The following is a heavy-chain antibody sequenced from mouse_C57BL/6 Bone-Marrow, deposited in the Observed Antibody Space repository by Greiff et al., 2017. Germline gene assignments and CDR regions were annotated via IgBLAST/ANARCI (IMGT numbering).Heavy chain of an antibody. Sequence: QVQLQQPGAELVKPGASVKVSCKASGYTFTSYWMHWVKQRPGQGLEWIGRIHPSDSDTNYNQKFKGKATLTVAKSSSTAYMQLSSLTSEDAAVFYCAIKSNYYAMDYWGQGTSVTVSA. CDR1: GYTFTSYW. V-gene: IGHV1-74*01. D-gene: IGHD2-5*01. J-gene: IGHJ4*01. CDR2: IHPSDSDT. CDR3: AIKSNYYAMDY.